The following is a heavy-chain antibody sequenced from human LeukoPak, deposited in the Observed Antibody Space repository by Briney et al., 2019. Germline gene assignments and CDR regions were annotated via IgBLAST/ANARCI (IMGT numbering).Heavy chain of an antibody. Sequence: SVKVSCKASGGTFISYSISWVRQAPGQGLEWMGRIIPILGIANYAQKFQGRVTITADKSTSTAYMELSSLRSEDTAVYYCARVVRDSFLPLMDVWGQGTTVTVSS. V-gene: IGHV1-69*04. CDR2: IIPILGIA. J-gene: IGHJ6*02. CDR1: GGTFISYS. CDR3: ARVVRDSFLPLMDV. D-gene: IGHD2-2*01.